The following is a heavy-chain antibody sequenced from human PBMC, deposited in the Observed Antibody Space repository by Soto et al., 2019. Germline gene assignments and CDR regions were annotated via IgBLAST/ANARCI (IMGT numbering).Heavy chain of an antibody. D-gene: IGHD3-22*01. CDR2: INPNSGGT. Sequence: ASVKVSCKASGYTFTGYYMHWVRQAPGQGLEWMGWINPNSGGTNYAQKFQGRVTMTRDTSISTAYMELSRLRSDDTAVYYCASRGDYYDSSGYYYGMDVWGQGTTVTVSS. CDR1: GYTFTGYY. CDR3: ASRGDYYDSSGYYYGMDV. J-gene: IGHJ6*02. V-gene: IGHV1-2*02.